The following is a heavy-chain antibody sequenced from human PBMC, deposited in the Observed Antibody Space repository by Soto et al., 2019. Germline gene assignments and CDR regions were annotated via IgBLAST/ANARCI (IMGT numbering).Heavy chain of an antibody. Sequence: GPKRLSKTASGCNIRNYGVSWVRKTPRKGLEWVSAISGSGGSTYYADSVKGRFTISRDNSKNTLYLQMNSLRAEDTAVYYCAKGVSYREGKNGFAPWGQGTLVTVSS. CDR2: ISGSGGST. CDR3: AKGVSYREGKNGFAP. V-gene: IGHV3-23*01. J-gene: IGHJ5*02. D-gene: IGHD4-4*01. CDR1: GCNIRNYG.